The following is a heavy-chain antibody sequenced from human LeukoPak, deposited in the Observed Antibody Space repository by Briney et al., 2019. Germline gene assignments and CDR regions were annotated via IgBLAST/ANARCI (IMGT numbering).Heavy chain of an antibody. CDR2: LSVNGETT. CDR1: GFTFRRDT. D-gene: IGHD3-16*01. CDR3: AKEGGTLFFDS. Sequence: GGSLRLSCAAAGFTFRRDTIHWLRQAPGKGLEWVSLLSVNGETTYYADSVEGHFTIYRDNSQNSLYLQMDSLRSEDPALYYCAKEGGTLFFDSWGQGTLVTVSS. V-gene: IGHV3-43*01. J-gene: IGHJ5*01.